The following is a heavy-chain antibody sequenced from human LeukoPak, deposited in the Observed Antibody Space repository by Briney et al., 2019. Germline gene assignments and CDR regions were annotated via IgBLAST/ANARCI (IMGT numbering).Heavy chain of an antibody. V-gene: IGHV1-69*01. D-gene: IGHD5-24*01. J-gene: IGHJ3*02. CDR1: GGTFSCYA. CDR3: ARVGDGLNDAFDI. CDR2: IIPIFGTA. Sequence: SVKVSCKASGGTFSCYAISWVRQAPGQGLEWMGGIIPIFGTANYAQKFQGRVTITADESTSTAYMELSSLRSEDTAVYYCARVGDGLNDAFDIWGQGTMVTVSS.